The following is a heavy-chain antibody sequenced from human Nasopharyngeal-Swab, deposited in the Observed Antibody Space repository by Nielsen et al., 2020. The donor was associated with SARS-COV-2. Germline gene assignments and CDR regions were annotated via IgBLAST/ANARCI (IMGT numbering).Heavy chain of an antibody. CDR1: GYNFFDFW. Sequence: GGSLRLSCQASGYNFFDFWINWVRQMPGKGLEGMGGIDLSDAHPDYNPSFQGHVTISIDESTRTAYLQWSSLKSSDTAVYYCARRGAGTTVFYYHVMDVWGQGTTVSVSS. J-gene: IGHJ6*02. D-gene: IGHD4-11*01. V-gene: IGHV5-10-1*01. CDR2: IDLSDAHP. CDR3: ARRGAGTTVFYYHVMDV.